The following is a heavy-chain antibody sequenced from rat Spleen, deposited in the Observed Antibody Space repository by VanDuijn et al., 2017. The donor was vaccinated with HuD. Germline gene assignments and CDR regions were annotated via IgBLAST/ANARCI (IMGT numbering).Heavy chain of an antibody. CDR2: IRSKANNYAT. CDR1: GFTFSNAA. V-gene: IGHV10-5*01. Sequence: VQLVESGGGLVQPGRSMKLSCVASGFTFSNAAMYWVRQAPGKGLEWIARIRSKANNYATYYADSVKGRFTISRDDSTSMVYLQMDNLKTDDTAMYYCTAVNEHWGQGVMVTVSS. CDR3: TAVNEH. J-gene: IGHJ2*01.